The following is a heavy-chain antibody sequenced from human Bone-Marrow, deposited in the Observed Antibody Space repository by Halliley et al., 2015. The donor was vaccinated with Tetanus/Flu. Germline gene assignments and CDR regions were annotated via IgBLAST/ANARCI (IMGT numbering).Heavy chain of an antibody. V-gene: IGHV3-7*03. CDR3: ARVDGAWGTYRLSY. Sequence: SLRLSCAASGFTFSTYWMSWVRQAPGKGLEWVANIKQDGSERYYGDSVKGRFTITRGNAKNSLNLQMNSLRAEDTALYYCARVDGAWGTYRLSYWGQGTLVTVSS. CDR1: GFTFSTYW. D-gene: IGHD3-16*02. J-gene: IGHJ4*02. CDR2: IKQDGSER.